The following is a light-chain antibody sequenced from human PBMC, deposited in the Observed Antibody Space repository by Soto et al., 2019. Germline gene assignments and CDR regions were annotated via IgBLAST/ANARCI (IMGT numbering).Light chain of an antibody. CDR1: SSDIGGYNY. Sequence: QSALTQPRSVSGSPGQSVTISCTGTSSDIGGYNYVSWYQQHPGKAPKLMIYDVSKRPSGVPDRFSGSKSGNTASLTISGLQAEDEADYYGCSDAGSYTVVFGGGTKVTVL. CDR3: CSDAGSYTVV. CDR2: DVS. V-gene: IGLV2-11*01. J-gene: IGLJ2*01.